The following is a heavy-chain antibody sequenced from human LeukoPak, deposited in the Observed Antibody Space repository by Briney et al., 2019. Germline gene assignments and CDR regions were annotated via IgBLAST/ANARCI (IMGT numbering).Heavy chain of an antibody. J-gene: IGHJ4*02. D-gene: IGHD3-22*01. V-gene: IGHV3-30*18. CDR3: AKESYDSSGGYFDY. CDR2: ISYDGSNK. Sequence: GGSLRLSCAASGFTFSSYAMSWVRQAPGKGLEWVAVISYDGSNKYYADSVKGRFTISRDNSKNTLYLQMNSLRAEDTAVYYCAKESYDSSGGYFDYWGQGTLVTVSS. CDR1: GFTFSSYA.